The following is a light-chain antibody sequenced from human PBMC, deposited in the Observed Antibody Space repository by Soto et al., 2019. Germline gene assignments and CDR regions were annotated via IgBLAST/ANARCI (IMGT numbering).Light chain of an antibody. Sequence: DLKMTQSPSSLSVSVGDRVTITCRASESIANYLNWYQQKPGKAPNLLIYAASDLQSGVPSRFSGSGSGTDFTLTISSLQTEDFATYFCQQSYISPYTFGQGTKLDI. V-gene: IGKV1-39*01. CDR3: QQSYISPYT. CDR1: ESIANY. J-gene: IGKJ2*01. CDR2: AAS.